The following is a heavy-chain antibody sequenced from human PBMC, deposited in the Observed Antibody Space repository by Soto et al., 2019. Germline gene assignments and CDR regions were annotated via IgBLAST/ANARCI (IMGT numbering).Heavy chain of an antibody. D-gene: IGHD3-3*01. J-gene: IGHJ5*01. CDR2: ISAYNGNT. CDR3: AKAGLEWLLGDWLDDS. V-gene: IGHV1-18*01. CDR1: GYTFTSYG. Sequence: GASLKVSCKASGYTFTSYGISWVRQAPGQGLEWMGWISAYNGNTNYAQKLQGRVTMTTDTSTSTAYMELRSLRSDDTAVYYCAKAGLEWLLGDWLDDSWGQGTLVTVSS.